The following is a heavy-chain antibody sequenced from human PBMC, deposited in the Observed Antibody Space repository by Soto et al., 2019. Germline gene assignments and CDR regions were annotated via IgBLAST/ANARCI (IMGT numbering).Heavy chain of an antibody. CDR1: GYTFTSYY. J-gene: IGHJ6*02. D-gene: IGHD2-15*01. V-gene: IGHV1-46*01. CDR2: INPSGGST. Sequence: ASVKVSCEASGYTFTSYYMHWVRQAAGQGREWMGIINPSGGSTSYAQKFKGRVTMTRDTATSTVYMELSSLRSEDTAVYYCARGDCSGGSCYGGYYYYGMDVWGQGTTVTVSS. CDR3: ARGDCSGGSCYGGYYYYGMDV.